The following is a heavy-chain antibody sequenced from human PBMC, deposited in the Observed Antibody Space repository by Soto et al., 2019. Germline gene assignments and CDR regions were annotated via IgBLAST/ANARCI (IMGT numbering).Heavy chain of an antibody. V-gene: IGHV1-69*06. J-gene: IGHJ3*02. D-gene: IGHD1-7*01. Sequence: ASVKVSCKASGGTFSSYAISWVRQAPGQGLEWMGGIIPIFGTANYARKFQGRVTITADKSTSTAYMELSSLRSEDTAVYYCAREGTFPPPFFDIWGQGTMVTV. CDR2: IIPIFGTA. CDR1: GGTFSSYA. CDR3: AREGTFPPPFFDI.